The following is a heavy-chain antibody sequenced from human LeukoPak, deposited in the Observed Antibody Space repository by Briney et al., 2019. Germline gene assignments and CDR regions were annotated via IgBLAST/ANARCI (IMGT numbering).Heavy chain of an antibody. J-gene: IGHJ4*02. D-gene: IGHD5-24*01. CDR2: INPNSGGT. V-gene: IGHV1-2*02. CDR3: ARDGHGYNNGY. CDR1: GYTFTDYY. Sequence: ASVKVSCKASGYTFTDYYMHWVRQAPGQGLEWMGWINPNSGGTNYAQKLQGRVTMTRVTSNSTSYMELSRLRSYDTAVYDCARDGHGYNNGYWGQGTLVAVSS.